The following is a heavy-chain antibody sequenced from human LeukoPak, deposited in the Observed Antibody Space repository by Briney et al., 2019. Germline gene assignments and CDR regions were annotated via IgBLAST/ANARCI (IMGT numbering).Heavy chain of an antibody. CDR1: GYTLTSYD. CDR2: MNPNSGRT. CDR3: TRETSSRYFDY. V-gene: IGHV1-8*01. J-gene: IGHJ4*02. Sequence: ASVKVSCKASGYTLTSYDINWVRQATGQGLEWMGWMNPNSGRTGYAQNFQGGITITRNTSISTAYMELSSLRSEDTAVYYCTRETSSRYFDYWGQGTLVTVSS.